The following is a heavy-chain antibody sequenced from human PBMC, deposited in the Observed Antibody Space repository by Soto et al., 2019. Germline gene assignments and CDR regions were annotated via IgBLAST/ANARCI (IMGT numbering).Heavy chain of an antibody. J-gene: IGHJ4*02. CDR2: ISYDGSNK. Sequence: QVQLVESGGGVVQPGRSLRLSCAASGFTFSSYAMHWVRQAPGKGLEWVAVISYDGSNKYYADSVKGRFTISRDNSKNTLYLQMNSLRAEDTAVYYCASFQRFSVTARGWGQGTLVTVSS. V-gene: IGHV3-30-3*01. CDR3: ASFQRFSVTARG. D-gene: IGHD2-21*02. CDR1: GFTFSSYA.